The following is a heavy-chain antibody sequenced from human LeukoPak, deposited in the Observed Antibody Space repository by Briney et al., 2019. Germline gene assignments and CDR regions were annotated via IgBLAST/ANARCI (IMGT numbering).Heavy chain of an antibody. J-gene: IGHJ4*02. CDR3: ARDRYGSGSFDS. CDR2: IYFSGST. V-gene: IGHV4-59*01. Sequence: SETLPLTCTVSGDSMSHYYWTWIRQPPGKGLEWIGHIYFSGSTTYNTSLESRVTISLDTSNKQFSLKVRSVTAADTAVYYCARDRYGSGSFDSWGQGTLVTVSS. CDR1: GDSMSHYY. D-gene: IGHD3-10*01.